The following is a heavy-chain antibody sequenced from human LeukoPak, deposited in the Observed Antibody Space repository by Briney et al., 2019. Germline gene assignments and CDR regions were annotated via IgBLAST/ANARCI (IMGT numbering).Heavy chain of an antibody. CDR1: GGSFSGYY. Sequence: SETLSLTCAVYGGSFSGYYWSWIRQPPGKGLEWIGEINHSGSTNYNPSLKSRVTISVDTSKNQFSLKLSSVTAADTAVYYCARVHYYDSSGYYLGSYYFDYWGQGTLVTVSS. J-gene: IGHJ4*02. CDR3: ARVHYYDSSGYYLGSYYFDY. V-gene: IGHV4-34*01. CDR2: INHSGST. D-gene: IGHD3-22*01.